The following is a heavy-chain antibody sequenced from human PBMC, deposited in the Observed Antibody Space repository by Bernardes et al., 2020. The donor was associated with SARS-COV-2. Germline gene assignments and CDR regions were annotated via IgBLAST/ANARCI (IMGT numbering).Heavy chain of an antibody. V-gene: IGHV1-24*01. D-gene: IGHD6-13*01. CDR1: GYTLTDLS. CDR3: ATAPAIAAAGLWYY. J-gene: IGHJ4*02. Sequence: ASVKVSCKVSGYTLTDLSMHWVRQAPGKGLEWMGCFDPDDGETFYAQKFQGRVTMTEDTSTDTAYMELSSLRSEEAAVYYCATAPAIAAAGLWYYWGQGTLVTVSS. CDR2: FDPDDGET.